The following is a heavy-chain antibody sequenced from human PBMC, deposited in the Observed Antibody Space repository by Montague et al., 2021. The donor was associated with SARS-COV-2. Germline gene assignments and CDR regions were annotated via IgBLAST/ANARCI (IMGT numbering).Heavy chain of an antibody. CDR1: GGSFSGYY. CDR2: INHSGST. J-gene: IGHJ6*02. D-gene: IGHD2-21*02. CDR3: ARGSWHIVVVTAIRDGYYGMDV. V-gene: IGHV4-34*01. Sequence: SETLSLTCAVYGGSFSGYYWSWIRQPPGKGLEWIGEINHSGSTNYSPSLKSRVTISVDTSKNQFSLKLSSVTAADTAVYYCARGSWHIVVVTAIRDGYYGMDVWGLGTTVTVSS.